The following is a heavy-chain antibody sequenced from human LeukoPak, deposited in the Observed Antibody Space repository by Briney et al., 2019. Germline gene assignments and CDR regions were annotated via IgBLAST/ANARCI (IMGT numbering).Heavy chain of an antibody. Sequence: GGSLRLSCAASGFTFSSYVMSWVRQAPGKGLEWVSAISGSGGSTYYADSVKGRFTISRDNSKNTLYLQMNSLRAEDTAVYYCAKDRTYGSGSYSRYFDYWGQGTLVTVSS. J-gene: IGHJ4*02. V-gene: IGHV3-23*01. CDR1: GFTFSSYV. D-gene: IGHD3-10*01. CDR2: ISGSGGST. CDR3: AKDRTYGSGSYSRYFDY.